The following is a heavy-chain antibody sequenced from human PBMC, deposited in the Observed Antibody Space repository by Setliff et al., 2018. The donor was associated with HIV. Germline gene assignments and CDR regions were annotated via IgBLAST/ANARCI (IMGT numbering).Heavy chain of an antibody. CDR3: ARDSGYYYDSSGYSKNYYFDY. Sequence: SETLSLTCTVSGASMSSGDYYWSWIRQPPGKGLEWIGYIYYSGSTYYNPSLKSRVTISVDRSKNQFSLKLSSVTAADTAVYYCARDSGYYYDSSGYSKNYYFDYWGQGTLVTVSS. V-gene: IGHV4-30-4*08. CDR1: GASMSSGDYY. D-gene: IGHD3-22*01. J-gene: IGHJ4*02. CDR2: IYYSGST.